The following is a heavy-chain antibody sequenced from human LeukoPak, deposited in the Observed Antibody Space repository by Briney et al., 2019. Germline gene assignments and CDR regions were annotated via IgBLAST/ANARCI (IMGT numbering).Heavy chain of an antibody. V-gene: IGHV4-39*07. CDR1: GGSISSSSYY. D-gene: IGHD6-13*01. J-gene: IGHJ5*02. CDR2: IYYSGST. Sequence: PSETLSLTCTVSGGSISSSSYYWGWIRQPPGKGLEWIGSIYYSGSTYYNPSLKSRVTISVDTSKNQFSLKLSSVTAADTAVYYCARDPMVPSYFIRGIAAAGTSAWGQGTLVTVSS. CDR3: ARDPMVPSYFIRGIAAAGTSA.